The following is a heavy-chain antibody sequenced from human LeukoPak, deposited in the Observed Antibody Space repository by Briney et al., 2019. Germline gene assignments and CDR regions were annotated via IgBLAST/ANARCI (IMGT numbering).Heavy chain of an antibody. Sequence: GGSLRLSCVASGFTVSSNYMSWVRQAPGKGLEWVSSIFSGGSTFYSDSVPGRFTISRDNSKNTVYIDMSSMRAEDTAVYYCARDLKTSGWYGDFDYWGQGTLVTVSS. CDR2: IFSGGST. CDR1: GFTVSSNY. CDR3: ARDLKTSGWYGDFDY. D-gene: IGHD6-19*01. V-gene: IGHV3-53*01. J-gene: IGHJ4*02.